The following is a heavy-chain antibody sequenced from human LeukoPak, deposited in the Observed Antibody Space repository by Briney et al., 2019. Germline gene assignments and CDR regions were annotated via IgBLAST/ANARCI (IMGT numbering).Heavy chain of an antibody. Sequence: SETLSLTCSVSGGSISSYYWSWIRQPPGKGLEWIGYIYYSGSTNYNPSLKSRVTISVDTSKNQFSLKLSSVTAADTAVYYCARDCSSTSCPHFDYWGQGTLVTVSS. CDR1: GGSISSYY. V-gene: IGHV4-59*01. D-gene: IGHD2-2*01. CDR3: ARDCSSTSCPHFDY. CDR2: IYYSGST. J-gene: IGHJ4*02.